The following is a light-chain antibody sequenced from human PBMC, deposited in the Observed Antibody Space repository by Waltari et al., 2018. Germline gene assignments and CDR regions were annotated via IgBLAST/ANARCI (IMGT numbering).Light chain of an antibody. CDR1: QSVGTN. Sequence: EIVLTQSPPILSSSPGEGATLSCRASQSVGTNLAWYQQRPGQSPRLLIYVPSYRATGIPARFSGSGSETDFTLTISSLQPEDFAVYYCQQRRNWPLTFGGGTRVQ. V-gene: IGKV3-11*01. CDR2: VPS. CDR3: QQRRNWPLT. J-gene: IGKJ4*01.